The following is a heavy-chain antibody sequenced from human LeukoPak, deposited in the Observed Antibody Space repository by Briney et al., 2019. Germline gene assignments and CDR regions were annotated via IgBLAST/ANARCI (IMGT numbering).Heavy chain of an antibody. D-gene: IGHD3-10*01. CDR2: IHYIGST. V-gene: IGHV4-30-4*01. CDR1: GVSISSGDYY. CDR3: YGSGY. J-gene: IGHJ4*02. Sequence: SETLSLTCSVSGVSISSGDYYWSWIRQPPGKGLEWIGYIHYIGSTNYNPPLKSRVIISVDTSKNQFSLKLSSVTAADTAVYYCYGSGYWGQGTLVTVSS.